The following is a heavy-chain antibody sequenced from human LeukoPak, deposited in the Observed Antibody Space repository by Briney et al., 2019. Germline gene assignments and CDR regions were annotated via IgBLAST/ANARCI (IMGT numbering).Heavy chain of an antibody. CDR2: ISDDGTIR. CDR3: ARNNWGIDY. Sequence: PGGSLRLSCAASGFTFSSYWMHWVRHGPGKGLVWVARISDDGTIRSYGDAVRGRFTISRDNAKNTVYLEMNTLRAEDTAVYYCARNNWGIDYWGQGALVTVSS. V-gene: IGHV3-74*01. J-gene: IGHJ4*02. D-gene: IGHD3-16*01. CDR1: GFTFSSYW.